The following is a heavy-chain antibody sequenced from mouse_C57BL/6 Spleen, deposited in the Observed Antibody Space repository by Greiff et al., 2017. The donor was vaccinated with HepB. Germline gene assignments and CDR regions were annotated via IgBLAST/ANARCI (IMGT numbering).Heavy chain of an antibody. Sequence: EAGGGLVQPKGSLKLSCAASGFSFNTYAMNWVRQAPGKGLEWVARIRSKSNNYATYYADSVKDRSTMSRDDSESMVYLQMNNLKTEDTAMYYCVGCAAYWGQGTLVTVSA. V-gene: IGHV10-1*01. CDR2: IRSKSNNYAT. J-gene: IGHJ3*01. CDR1: GFSFNTYA. CDR3: VGCAAY.